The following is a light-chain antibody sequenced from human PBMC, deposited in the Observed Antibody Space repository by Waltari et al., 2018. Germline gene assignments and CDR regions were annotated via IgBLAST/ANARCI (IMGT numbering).Light chain of an antibody. V-gene: IGKV4-1*01. CDR3: QQYYSAPPT. CDR1: QSLLSNSSNF. CDR2: WAS. J-gene: IGKJ1*01. Sequence: DIVMTQSPDSLAVSLGERATINCKSSQSLLSNSSNFLGWYQQKPGQPPKLLLYWASTRESGVPDRFRGSGSGTDFTLTISSLQAEDVAVYYCQQYYSAPPTFGQGTKVEIK.